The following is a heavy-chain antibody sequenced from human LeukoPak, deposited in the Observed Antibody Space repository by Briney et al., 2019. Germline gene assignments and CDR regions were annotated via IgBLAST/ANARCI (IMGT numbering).Heavy chain of an antibody. D-gene: IGHD3-16*01. V-gene: IGHV1-2*02. CDR2: INPNSGGT. CDR1: GYTFTGYY. Sequence: ASVKVSCKASGYTFTGYYMHWVRQAPGQGLEWMGWINPNSGGTNYAQKFQGRVTMTRDTSISTAYMELSRLRSDDTAVYYCARDTGDRDAFDIWGQGTMVTVPS. CDR3: ARDTGDRDAFDI. J-gene: IGHJ3*02.